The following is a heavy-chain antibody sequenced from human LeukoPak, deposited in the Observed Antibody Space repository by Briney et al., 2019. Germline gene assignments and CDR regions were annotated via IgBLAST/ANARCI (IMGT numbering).Heavy chain of an antibody. CDR2: INPSGGST. Sequence: ASVKVSCKASGYTFTSYYMHWVRQAPGQGLEWMGIINPSGGSTSYTQKFQGRVTMTRDTSTSTVYMELSSLRSEDTAVYYCAKEGFPPKISDFWSGLGPYYYYGMDVWGQGTAVTVSS. J-gene: IGHJ6*02. V-gene: IGHV1-46*01. CDR3: AKEGFPPKISDFWSGLGPYYYYGMDV. D-gene: IGHD3-3*01. CDR1: GYTFTSYY.